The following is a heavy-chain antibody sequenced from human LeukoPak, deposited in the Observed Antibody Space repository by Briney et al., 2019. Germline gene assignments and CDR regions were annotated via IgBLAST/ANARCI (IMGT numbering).Heavy chain of an antibody. J-gene: IGHJ4*02. Sequence: SQTLSLTCTVSGGSISSYYWSWIRQPPGKGLEWIGYIYYSGSTNYNPSLKSRVTISVDTSKNQFSLKLSSVTAADTAVYYCAREAGGPMVWGQGTLVTVSS. CDR1: GGSISSYY. V-gene: IGHV4-59*01. CDR2: IYYSGST. D-gene: IGHD3-10*01. CDR3: AREAGGPMV.